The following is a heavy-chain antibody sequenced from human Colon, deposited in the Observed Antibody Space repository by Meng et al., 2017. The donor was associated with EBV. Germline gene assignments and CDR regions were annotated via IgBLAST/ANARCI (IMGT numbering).Heavy chain of an antibody. CDR1: GGSISISSYY. CDR2: IYYNGST. V-gene: IGHV4-39*07. Sequence: LELQESGPGLVKPSETLSPTCTVSGGSISISSYYWGWIRQPPGKGLEWIGSIYYNGSTYYNPSLKSRVAISVDTSKNQFSLKLSSVTAADTAVYYCARVGAYCGGDCYHPRWGQGTLVTVSS. D-gene: IGHD2-21*02. CDR3: ARVGAYCGGDCYHPR. J-gene: IGHJ4*02.